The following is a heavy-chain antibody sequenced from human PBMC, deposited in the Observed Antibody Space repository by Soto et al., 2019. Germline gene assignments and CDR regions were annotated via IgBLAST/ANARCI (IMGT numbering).Heavy chain of an antibody. CDR2: IYYSGST. CDR3: ARDFFRPSIAVAGYNWFDP. CDR1: GGSISSYY. V-gene: IGHV4-59*01. J-gene: IGHJ5*02. D-gene: IGHD6-19*01. Sequence: SETLSLTCTVSGGSISSYYWSWIRQPPGKGLEWIGYIYYSGSTNYNPSLKSRVTISVDTSKNQFSLKLSSVTAADTAVYYCARDFFRPSIAVAGYNWFDPWGQGTLVTVSS.